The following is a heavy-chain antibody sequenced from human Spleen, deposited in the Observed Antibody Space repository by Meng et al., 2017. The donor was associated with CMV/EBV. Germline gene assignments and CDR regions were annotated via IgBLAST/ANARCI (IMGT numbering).Heavy chain of an antibody. CDR2: IYYSGST. CDR1: GGSISSGDYY. D-gene: IGHD3-3*01. Sequence: SETLSLTCTVSGGSISSGDYYWSWIREPPGKGLEWIGYIYYSGSTYFNPSLKSRVTISVDTSKNQFSLKLSSVTAADTAVYYCAREIGRLFVEWQSYWYFDLWGRGTLVTVSS. CDR3: AREIGRLFVEWQSYWYFDL. J-gene: IGHJ2*01. V-gene: IGHV4-30-4*08.